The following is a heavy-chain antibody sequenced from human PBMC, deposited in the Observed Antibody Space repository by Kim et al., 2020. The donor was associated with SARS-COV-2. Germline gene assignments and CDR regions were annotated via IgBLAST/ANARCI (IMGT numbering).Heavy chain of an antibody. D-gene: IGHD3-10*01. J-gene: IGHJ2*01. V-gene: IGHV4-30-4*03. Sequence: SETLSLTCTVSNASFASGNFYWSWIRHLPGKDLEWIGYVFQAGYTYYNPSLKSRLSIAIDTSKSQFSLTLTSVTAADTAIYYCSGNSDLTYWYFDLWGR. CDR1: NASFASGNFY. CDR3: SGNSDLTYWYFDL. CDR2: VFQAGYT.